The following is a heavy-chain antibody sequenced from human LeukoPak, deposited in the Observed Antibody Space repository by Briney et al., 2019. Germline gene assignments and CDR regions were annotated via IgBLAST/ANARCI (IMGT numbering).Heavy chain of an antibody. Sequence: GESLKISCKGSGYSFTSYWIGWVRQMPGKGLEWMAIIYPGDSDTRYSPSFQGQVTISADKSISTAYLQWSSLKASDTAMYYCARGNSWRQLWLSMVYFDYWGQGTLVTVSS. CDR3: ARGNSWRQLWLSMVYFDY. J-gene: IGHJ4*02. CDR2: IYPGDSDT. CDR1: GYSFTSYW. D-gene: IGHD5-18*01. V-gene: IGHV5-51*01.